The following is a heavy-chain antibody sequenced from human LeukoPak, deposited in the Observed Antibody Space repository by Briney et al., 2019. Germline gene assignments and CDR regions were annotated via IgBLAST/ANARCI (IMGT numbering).Heavy chain of an antibody. D-gene: IGHD4-17*01. Sequence: GGSLRLSCAASGFAFSGYSMNWVRQAPRKGLEWVSSISSSSYIYYADSVKGRFTISRDNAKNSLYLQMNSLRAEDTAVYYCASRHYGDYFQFDYWGQGTLVTVSS. J-gene: IGHJ4*02. V-gene: IGHV3-21*01. CDR1: GFAFSGYS. CDR2: ISSSSYI. CDR3: ASRHYGDYFQFDY.